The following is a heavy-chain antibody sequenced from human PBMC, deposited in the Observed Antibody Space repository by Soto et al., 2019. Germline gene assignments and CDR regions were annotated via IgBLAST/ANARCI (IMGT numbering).Heavy chain of an antibody. J-gene: IGHJ5*02. CDR2: YNPVIAYG. Sequence: QVRLLQSGGEVKEPGASVRVSCKASGYTFNNYAVSWVRQAPGQGLEWMGWYNPVIAYGQSAKKFQGRVSMTTDTSTNTAYMELKSLRSDDTAVYYCARNSSDFYGWLDPWGQGTLVTVSS. CDR1: GYTFNNYA. D-gene: IGHD2-21*02. V-gene: IGHV1-18*04. CDR3: ARNSSDFYGWLDP.